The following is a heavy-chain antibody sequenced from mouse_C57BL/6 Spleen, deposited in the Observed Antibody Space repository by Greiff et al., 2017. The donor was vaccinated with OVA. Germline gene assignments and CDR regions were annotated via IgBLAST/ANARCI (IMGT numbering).Heavy chain of an antibody. CDR1: GYSFTGYY. CDR2: INPSTGGT. Sequence: VQLQQSGPELVKPGASVKISCKASGYSFTGYYMNWVKQSPEKSLEWIGEINPSTGGTTYNQKFKAKATLTVDKSSSTAYMQLKSLTSEDSAVYYCTTGWFDVWGTGTTVTVSS. CDR3: TTGWFDV. D-gene: IGHD1-1*01. J-gene: IGHJ1*03. V-gene: IGHV1-42*01.